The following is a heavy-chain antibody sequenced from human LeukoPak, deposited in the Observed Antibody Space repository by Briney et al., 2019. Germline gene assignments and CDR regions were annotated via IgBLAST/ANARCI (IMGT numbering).Heavy chain of an antibody. CDR3: ARQGYSSGWLLLYFDY. D-gene: IGHD6-19*01. CDR2: IKQDGSEK. V-gene: IGHV3-7*01. Sequence: GGSLRLSCAASGFTFSSYWMSWVRQAPGKGLEWVANIKQDGSEKYYVDPVKGRFTISRDNAKNSLYLQMNSLRAEDTAVYYCARQGYSSGWLLLYFDYWGQGTLVTVSS. CDR1: GFTFSSYW. J-gene: IGHJ4*02.